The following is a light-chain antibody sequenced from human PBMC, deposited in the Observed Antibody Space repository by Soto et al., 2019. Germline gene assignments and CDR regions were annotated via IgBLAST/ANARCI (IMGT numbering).Light chain of an antibody. Sequence: IQMTQSPSTLSASVGDRVTFTCRASQTISTWLAWYQQKPGEAPKLLIYKASTLEVGVPSRFSASGSGTDFTLTLNTLQAADFATYYCQQYHSYPWTFGQGTKV. CDR3: QQYHSYPWT. J-gene: IGKJ1*01. CDR2: KAS. V-gene: IGKV1-5*03. CDR1: QTISTW.